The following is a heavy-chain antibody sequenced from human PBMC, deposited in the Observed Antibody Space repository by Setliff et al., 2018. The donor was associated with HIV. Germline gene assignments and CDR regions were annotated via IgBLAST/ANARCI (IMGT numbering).Heavy chain of an antibody. V-gene: IGHV3-72*01. Sequence: GGSLRLSCAASGFTLSDHYMDWVRQAPGKGLEWVGRIRNKANSFTREYAASVKGRFTISRNNPKNSLYLQMTSLRAEDTAVYYCARNDSNGKTDAFDIWGQGTTVTVSS. D-gene: IGHD5-18*01. J-gene: IGHJ3*02. CDR2: IRNKANSFTR. CDR3: ARNDSNGKTDAFDI. CDR1: GFTLSDHY.